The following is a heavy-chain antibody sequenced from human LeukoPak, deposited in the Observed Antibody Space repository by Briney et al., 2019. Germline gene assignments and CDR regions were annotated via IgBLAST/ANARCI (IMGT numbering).Heavy chain of an antibody. CDR3: AILRGYYYDTSGSFEY. CDR1: GFTFSSYA. CDR2: ISGSGGST. V-gene: IGHV3-23*01. Sequence: GGSLRLSCAAPGFTFSSYAMSWVRQAPGKGLEWVSAISGSGGSTYYADSVKGRFTISRDNSRNTLYLQMNSLRVEDSAVYYCAILRGYYYDTSGSFEYWGQGTLVTVSS. J-gene: IGHJ4*02. D-gene: IGHD3-22*01.